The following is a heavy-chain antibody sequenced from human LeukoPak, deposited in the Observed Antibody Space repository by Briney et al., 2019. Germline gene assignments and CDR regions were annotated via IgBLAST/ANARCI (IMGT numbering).Heavy chain of an antibody. J-gene: IGHJ6*02. CDR2: ISYDGSNK. V-gene: IGHV3-30*18. CDR3: AKDFDSRPYYYYYGMDV. CDR1: GFTFSSYG. D-gene: IGHD3-22*01. Sequence: PGRSLRLSCAASGFTFSSYGMHWVRQAPGKGLEWVAVISYDGSNKYYADPVKGRFTISRDNSKNTLYLQMNSLRAEDTAVYYCAKDFDSRPYYYYYGMDVWGQGTTVTVSS.